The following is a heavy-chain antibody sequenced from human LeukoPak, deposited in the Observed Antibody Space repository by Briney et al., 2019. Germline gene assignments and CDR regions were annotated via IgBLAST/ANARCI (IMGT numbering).Heavy chain of an antibody. D-gene: IGHD3-10*01. CDR1: GDSISSSTYY. CDR3: ARGVNYYSSGSPFDY. Sequence: SETLSLTCTVSGDSISSSTYYWGWIRQPPGKGLEWIGSIYYSGSTYYNPSLKSRVTISVDTSKNQFSLKLTPVTAADTAVYYCARGVNYYSSGSPFDYWGQGTLVTVSS. J-gene: IGHJ4*02. V-gene: IGHV4-39*07. CDR2: IYYSGST.